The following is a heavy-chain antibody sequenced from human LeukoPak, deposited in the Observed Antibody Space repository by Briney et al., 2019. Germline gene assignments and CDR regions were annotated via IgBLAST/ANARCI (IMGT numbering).Heavy chain of an antibody. CDR1: GFTFSSYG. V-gene: IGHV3-30*18. CDR2: ISYDGSNE. J-gene: IGHJ4*02. CDR3: AKSGYRSSWHLHFDY. D-gene: IGHD6-13*01. Sequence: PGRSLRLSCAASGFTFSSYGMHWVHQAPGKGLEWVAVISYDGSNEYYADSVKGRFTISRDNSKNTLYLQMNSLRAEDTAVYYCAKSGYRSSWHLHFDYWGQGTLVTVSS.